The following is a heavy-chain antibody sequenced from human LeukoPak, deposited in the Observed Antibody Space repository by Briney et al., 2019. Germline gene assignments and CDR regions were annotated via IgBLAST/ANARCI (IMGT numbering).Heavy chain of an antibody. J-gene: IGHJ5*02. CDR1: GGSISSYY. V-gene: IGHV4-59*01. CDR2: IYYNRST. CDR3: ARVLDRNWFDP. Sequence: SETLSLTCTVSGGSISSYYWSWIRQPPGKGLEWIGYIYYNRSTNYNPSLKSRVTISVDTSKNQFSLKLSSVTAADTAVYYCARVLDRNWFDPWGQGTLVTVSS.